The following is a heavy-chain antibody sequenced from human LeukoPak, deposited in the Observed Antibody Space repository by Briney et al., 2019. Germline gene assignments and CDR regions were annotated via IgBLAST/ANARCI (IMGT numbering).Heavy chain of an antibody. J-gene: IGHJ2*01. D-gene: IGHD3-3*01. Sequence: SETLSLTCTVSGGSISSGGYFWSWIRQHPGKGLEWVGYIYYSGSTYYNPSLKSRVTISVDTSKNQFSLKLSSVTAADTAVYYCARILAPYYDFWSGPQYFDLWGRGTLVTISS. CDR2: IYYSGST. CDR3: ARILAPYYDFWSGPQYFDL. CDR1: GGSISSGGYF. V-gene: IGHV4-31*03.